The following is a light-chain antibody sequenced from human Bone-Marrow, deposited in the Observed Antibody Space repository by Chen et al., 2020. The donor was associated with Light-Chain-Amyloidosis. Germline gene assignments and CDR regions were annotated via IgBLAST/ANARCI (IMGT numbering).Light chain of an antibody. CDR1: QSIQYNSDNKNY. CDR2: WAS. J-gene: IGKJ1*01. CDR3: QQYYSTPLT. Sequence: DIVMTQSPDSVAVSLGERATINCKSSQSIQYNSDNKNYLAWYQQKPGQPPKLLIYWASTRESGVPDRFRGSGSETDFTLTISSLQAEDVAVYYCQQYYSTPLTFGQGTRVEIK. V-gene: IGKV4-1*01.